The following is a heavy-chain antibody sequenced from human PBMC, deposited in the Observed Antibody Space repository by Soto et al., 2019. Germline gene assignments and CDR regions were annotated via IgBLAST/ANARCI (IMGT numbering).Heavy chain of an antibody. V-gene: IGHV4-30-4*01. CDR3: ARIHFADEPSSYYYGMDV. Sequence: SETLCLACTFSGGSFSSGDYYWSWVRQPPGQGLEWIGYIYYTGSTFNNPSLKSRVSISIDTSKTQFSLKLSSVTAADTAVYYCARIHFADEPSSYYYGMDVWGQGTTVTVSS. CDR2: IYYTGST. D-gene: IGHD5-18*01. J-gene: IGHJ6*01. CDR1: GGSFSSGDYY.